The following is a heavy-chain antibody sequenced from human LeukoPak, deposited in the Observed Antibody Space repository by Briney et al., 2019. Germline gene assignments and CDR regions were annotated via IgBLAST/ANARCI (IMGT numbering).Heavy chain of an antibody. CDR1: GYTFTSYG. V-gene: IGHV1-18*01. CDR3: ARDTDCSSTSCYEGSWFDP. J-gene: IGHJ5*02. CDR2: ISAYNGNT. Sequence: ASVKVSCKASGYTFTSYGISWVRQAPGQGLEWMGWISAYNGNTNYAQKLQGRVTMTTDTSTSTAYMELRSLRSDDTAVYYCARDTDCSSTSCYEGSWFDPWGQGTLVTVSS. D-gene: IGHD2-2*01.